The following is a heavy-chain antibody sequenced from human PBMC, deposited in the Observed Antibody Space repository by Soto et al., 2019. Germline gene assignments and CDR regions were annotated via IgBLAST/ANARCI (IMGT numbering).Heavy chain of an antibody. CDR2: INPNSGGT. CDR1: GYTFTGYY. V-gene: IGHV1-2*02. D-gene: IGHD3-3*01. J-gene: IGHJ6*02. CDR3: FTIFGGVIIDYYGMDV. Sequence: ASVKVSCKASGYTFTGYYMHWVRQAPGQGLEWMGWINPNSGGTHYAQKFQGRVTMTRDTSISTAYMELSRLRSDDTAVYYCFTIFGGVIIDYYGMDVWGQGTTVTVSS.